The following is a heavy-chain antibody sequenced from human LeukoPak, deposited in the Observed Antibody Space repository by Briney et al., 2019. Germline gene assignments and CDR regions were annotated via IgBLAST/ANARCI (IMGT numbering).Heavy chain of an antibody. J-gene: IGHJ4*02. CDR3: ASLPSNTVTHDY. Sequence: PSETLSLTCAVSGYSISSSYYWGWIRQPPGKGLEWIGTIYHSGSTHYNRSLKSRVTLSVDASKNQFSLKLRSVTAADTAVYYCASLPSNTVTHDYWGQGTLVTVSS. V-gene: IGHV4-38-2*01. CDR1: GYSISSSYY. D-gene: IGHD4-11*01. CDR2: IYHSGST.